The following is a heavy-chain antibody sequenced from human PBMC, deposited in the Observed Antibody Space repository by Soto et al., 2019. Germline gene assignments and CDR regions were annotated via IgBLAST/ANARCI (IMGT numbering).Heavy chain of an antibody. V-gene: IGHV4-59*12. CDR2: IYSRGTT. Sequence: SETLSLTCSVSGGTISSYYWSWIRQPPGKGLEWIGYIYSRGTTSYNPSLKSRATILVDTSKNQFSLRLTSVTATDTAVYYCATGRISRGLDVWGQGTTVTVSS. J-gene: IGHJ6*02. CDR1: GGTISSYY. CDR3: ATGRISRGLDV.